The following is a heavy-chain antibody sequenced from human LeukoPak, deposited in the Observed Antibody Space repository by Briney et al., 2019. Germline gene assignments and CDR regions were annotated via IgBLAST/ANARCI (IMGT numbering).Heavy chain of an antibody. J-gene: IGHJ4*02. Sequence: PSETLSLTCTVSGGSISGSYWRWIRQPPWKGQEWIGYIYNSESTNYNPSLKSRVTISVDTSKNQFSVKLNSVTAADTAMYYCARDVPYYYDSSGYSPRPKYYFDYWGQGTLVTVSS. V-gene: IGHV4-59*01. CDR3: ARDVPYYYDSSGYSPRPKYYFDY. CDR2: IYNSEST. CDR1: GGSISGSY. D-gene: IGHD3-22*01.